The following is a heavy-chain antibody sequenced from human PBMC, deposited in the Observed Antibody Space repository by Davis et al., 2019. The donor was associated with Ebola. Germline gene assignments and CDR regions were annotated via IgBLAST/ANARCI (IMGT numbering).Heavy chain of an antibody. Sequence: ASVKVSCKASGYTFTSYYMHWVRQAPGQGLEWMGIINPSGGSTSYAQKFQGRVTMTTDTSTSTAYMELRSLRSDDTAVYYCARVQRSGVYEVDTAMVSVYYYYGMDVWGQGTTVTVSS. J-gene: IGHJ6*02. V-gene: IGHV1-46*01. CDR3: ARVQRSGVYEVDTAMVSVYYYYGMDV. CDR1: GYTFTSYY. CDR2: INPSGGST. D-gene: IGHD5-18*01.